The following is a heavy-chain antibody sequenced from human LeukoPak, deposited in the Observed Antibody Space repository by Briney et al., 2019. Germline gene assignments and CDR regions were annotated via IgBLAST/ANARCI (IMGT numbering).Heavy chain of an antibody. CDR2: ISASGDRT. D-gene: IGHD3-10*01. CDR1: GFTFSSYA. J-gene: IGHJ5*02. V-gene: IGHV3-23*01. Sequence: GGSLRLSCAASGFTFSSYAMSWVRQAPGRGLEWVSAISASGDRTYYADSVKGRFTISRDNSKNTLYLQMNSLRAEDTAVYPGAKNGEVLSWFDPWGQGTLVTVSS. CDR3: AKNGEVLSWFDP.